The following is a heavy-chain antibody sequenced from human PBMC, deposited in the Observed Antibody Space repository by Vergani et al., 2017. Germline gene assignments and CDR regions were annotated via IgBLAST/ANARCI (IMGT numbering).Heavy chain of an antibody. V-gene: IGHV3-33*01. CDR1: GFTFNQYG. Sequence: QVQLVESGGGVFQPGRSLRLSCAASGFTFNQYGMHWVRQAPGKGLEWVAVTWYDGNNKQYADSVKGRFTISRDNSKSTMYLQMNSLRDEDTGVYYCAREGSYCGSTTCRNPSYVYYYHMDVWGEGTTVTVSS. D-gene: IGHD2-21*01. CDR3: AREGSYCGSTTCRNPSYVYYYHMDV. J-gene: IGHJ6*03. CDR2: TWYDGNNK.